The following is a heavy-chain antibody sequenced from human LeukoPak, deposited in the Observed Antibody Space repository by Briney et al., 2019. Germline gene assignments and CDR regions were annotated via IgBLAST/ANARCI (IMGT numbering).Heavy chain of an antibody. CDR3: AKDKRSDWITIFGGIDY. J-gene: IGHJ4*02. CDR2: IEYSGRV. CDR1: GGSISSSSYY. Sequence: SETLSLTCTVYGGSISSSSYYWGWIRQPPWKGLEWIGRIEYSGRVYYNPSLKRRVPISVNTSKNQFSLKLSSVTAADTAVYSCAKDKRSDWITIFGGIDYWGQGTLVTVSS. D-gene: IGHD3-3*01. V-gene: IGHV4-39*02.